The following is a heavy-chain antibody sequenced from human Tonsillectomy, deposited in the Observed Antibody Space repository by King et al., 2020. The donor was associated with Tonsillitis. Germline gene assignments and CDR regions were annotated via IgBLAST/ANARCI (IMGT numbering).Heavy chain of an antibody. CDR3: ARTSPYYYYHMDV. CDR2: IHYTGST. Sequence: QLQESGPGLVKPSETLSLTCTVSGGSITTSSYNWGWIRQPPGKGLEWIGAIHYTGSTSYNPSLKSRVTISVDTSNNQHSLKLSSVTAADTAVYYCARTSPYYYYHMDVWGKGTTVTVSS. J-gene: IGHJ6*03. V-gene: IGHV4-39*01. CDR1: GGSITTSSYN.